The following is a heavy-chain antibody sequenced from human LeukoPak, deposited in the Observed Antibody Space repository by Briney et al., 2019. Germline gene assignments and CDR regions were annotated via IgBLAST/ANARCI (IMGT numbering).Heavy chain of an antibody. Sequence: SETLSLTCAVYGGFFSGYYWSWIRQPPGKGLEWIGEINHSGGTNYNPSLKSRFTISVDTSKNQFSLKLNSVTAADTAVYYCARMNLITIFGVVITNFDYWGQGTLVTVSS. CDR3: ARMNLITIFGVVITNFDY. D-gene: IGHD3-3*01. J-gene: IGHJ4*02. CDR2: INHSGGT. V-gene: IGHV4-34*01. CDR1: GGFFSGYY.